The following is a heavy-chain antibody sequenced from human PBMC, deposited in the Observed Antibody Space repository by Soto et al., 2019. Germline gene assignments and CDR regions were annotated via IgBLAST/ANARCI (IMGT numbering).Heavy chain of an antibody. CDR1: GGSINSAGHS. J-gene: IGHJ6*02. CDR3: AHSPTYYDFWSGYQDYYYYGMDV. V-gene: IGHV2-5*01. D-gene: IGHD3-3*01. CDR2: IYWNDDK. Sequence: TLSLTCTVSGGSINSAGHSWGWIRQPPGKALEWLALIYWNDDKRYSPSLKSRLTITKDTSKNQVVLTMTNMDPVDTATYYCAHSPTYYDFWSGYQDYYYYGMDVWGQGTTVTVSS.